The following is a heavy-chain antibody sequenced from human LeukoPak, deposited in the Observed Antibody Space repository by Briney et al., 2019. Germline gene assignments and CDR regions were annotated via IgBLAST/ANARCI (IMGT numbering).Heavy chain of an antibody. CDR1: GFTFNSYA. CDR2: IKKDGSEK. J-gene: IGHJ4*02. V-gene: IGHV3-7*01. CDR3: ARDLSGVTGYTYGRGIDY. Sequence: GGTLRLSCAASGFTFNSYAMNWVRQARGKGLEWVANIKKDGSEKYYVDSVKGRFTISRDNAKTSLYLQMNSLRAEDTAVYYCARDLSGVTGYTYGRGIDYWGQGTLVTVSS. D-gene: IGHD5-18*01.